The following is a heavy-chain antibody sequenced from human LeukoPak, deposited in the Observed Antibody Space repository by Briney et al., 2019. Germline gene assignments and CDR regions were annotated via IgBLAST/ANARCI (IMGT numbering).Heavy chain of an antibody. CDR2: LEYNGSP. CDR3: ARYWDASGYAAFDI. Sequence: SETLSLTCSVSDASIGSRGYFWAWIRQPPGKGLEWPVSLEYNGSPHYTPSLKSRVTMSAHTSKTRFSLELSSVSVADTAVYYCARYWDASGYAAFDIWGQGTMVTVSS. V-gene: IGHV4-39*02. D-gene: IGHD3-22*01. CDR1: DASIGSRGYF. J-gene: IGHJ3*02.